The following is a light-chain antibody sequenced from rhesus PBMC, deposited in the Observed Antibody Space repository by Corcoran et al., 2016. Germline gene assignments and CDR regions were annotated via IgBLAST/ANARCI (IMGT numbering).Light chain of an antibody. CDR3: PQYNSAPLT. J-gene: IGKJ4*01. Sequence: DIQMTQSPSSLSASVGDRVTITCRASQGISSWLAWYQQKPGKAPKLLIYKASRLQSGVPSRFSGNGSGTGFTLTIRILQPEDFATYYCPQYNSAPLTFGGGTKVEIK. CDR1: QGISSW. V-gene: IGKV1-21*01. CDR2: KAS.